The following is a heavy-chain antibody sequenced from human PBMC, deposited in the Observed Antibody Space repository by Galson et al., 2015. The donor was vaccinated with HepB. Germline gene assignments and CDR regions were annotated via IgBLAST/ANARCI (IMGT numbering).Heavy chain of an antibody. Sequence: SLRLSCAASGFKFSDYGIHWVRQAPGKGLEWVAVIWYDGSNKLYADSVKGRFTISRDNSKNTLYLQMNSLRAEGTAVYYCARELRYLSGYHFDYWGQGTLVTVSS. CDR2: IWYDGSNK. D-gene: IGHD3-9*01. CDR3: ARELRYLSGYHFDY. CDR1: GFKFSDYG. J-gene: IGHJ4*02. V-gene: IGHV3-33*01.